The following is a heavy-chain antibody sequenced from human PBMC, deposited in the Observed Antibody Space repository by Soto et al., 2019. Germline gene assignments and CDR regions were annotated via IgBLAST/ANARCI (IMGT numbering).Heavy chain of an antibody. CDR3: ARVGPWVPYYYDSSPYTFENWFDP. D-gene: IGHD3-22*01. Sequence: PSETLSLTCAVYGWSLSGYYWTWLRPPPGKGLEWIGSIYHGGSTYYNPSLNSRVTLSIDMTNNHVSLILNSVTAADTAVYYCARVGPWVPYYYDSSPYTFENWFDPWGQGTLVTVSS. CDR2: IYHGGST. J-gene: IGHJ5*02. CDR1: GWSLSGYY. V-gene: IGHV4-38-2*01.